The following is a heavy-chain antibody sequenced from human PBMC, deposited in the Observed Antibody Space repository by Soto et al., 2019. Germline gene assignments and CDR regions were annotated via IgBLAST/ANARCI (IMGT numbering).Heavy chain of an antibody. CDR3: ATLPRTIERTPAAICSFDS. CDR2: LDAEDGET. CDR1: GYSLSDLS. J-gene: IGHJ4*02. Sequence: ASVKVSCKVSGYSLSDLSIHWVRQAPGKGLEWMGGLDAEDGETIYAQKLQGRGTMTEDTSTDTAYMELSSLTSEDTAMYYCATLPRTIERTPAAICSFDSWCQGTLVTVSS. V-gene: IGHV1-24*01. D-gene: IGHD2-2*01.